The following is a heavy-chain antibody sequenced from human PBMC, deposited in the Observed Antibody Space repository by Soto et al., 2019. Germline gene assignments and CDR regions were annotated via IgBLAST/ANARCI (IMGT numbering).Heavy chain of an antibody. CDR2: ISYDETNK. Sequence: HPGGSLRLSCEASGFTFSDYAMHWVRQAPGKGPEWVAVISYDETNKYYGDSVKGRITISRDNSKSTLYLQMNSLRAEDTALYYCARGFYFDTVGYYNFDYWGQGALVTVSS. J-gene: IGHJ4*02. V-gene: IGHV3-30*04. CDR1: GFTFSDYA. CDR3: ARGFYFDTVGYYNFDY. D-gene: IGHD3-22*01.